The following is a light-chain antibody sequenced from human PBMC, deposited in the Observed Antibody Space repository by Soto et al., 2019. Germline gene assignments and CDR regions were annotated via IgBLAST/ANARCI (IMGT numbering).Light chain of an antibody. V-gene: IGKV3-20*01. CDR1: QSVSSSY. CDR2: GAS. Sequence: EIVLTQSPGTLSLSPGERATLSCRASQSVSSSYLAWYQQKPGQAPRLLIYGASSRATGIPDRFRGSGSGTDFTLTISRLEPEDFAVYYCQQYGSSHALTFGGGTKVEIK. CDR3: QQYGSSHALT. J-gene: IGKJ4*01.